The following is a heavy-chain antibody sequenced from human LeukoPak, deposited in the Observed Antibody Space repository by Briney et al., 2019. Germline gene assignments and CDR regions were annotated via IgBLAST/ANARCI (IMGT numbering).Heavy chain of an antibody. J-gene: IGHJ4*02. Sequence: SETLSLTCAVSGYSISSSNWWGWIRQPPGKGLEWIGYIYYSGSTYYNPSLKSRVTMSVDTSKNQFSLKLSSVTAVDTAVYYCTRHGPYVETTTQPLDYWGQGTLVTVSS. CDR3: TRHGPYVETTTQPLDY. CDR1: GYSISSSNW. V-gene: IGHV4-28*01. CDR2: IYYSGST. D-gene: IGHD1-26*01.